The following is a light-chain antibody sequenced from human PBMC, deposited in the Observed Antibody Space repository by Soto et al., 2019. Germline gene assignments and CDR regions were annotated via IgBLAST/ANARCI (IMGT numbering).Light chain of an antibody. J-gene: IGKJ2*01. CDR1: QSVSSSY. V-gene: IGKV3-20*01. CDR3: QQYGSSPLYT. CDR2: GAS. Sequence: EIVLTQSPGTLSLSPGERATLSCRASQSVSSSYLAWYQQKPGQAPRLLIYGASSRATGIPDRFSGSGSGTDFTLTISSLQHQDFVVYYCQQYGSSPLYTFGQGTKLEIK.